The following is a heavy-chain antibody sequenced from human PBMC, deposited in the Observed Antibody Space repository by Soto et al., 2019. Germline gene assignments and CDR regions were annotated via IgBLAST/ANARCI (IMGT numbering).Heavy chain of an antibody. CDR2: ISAKNGNT. CDR3: AREPPETPPDY. J-gene: IGHJ4*02. V-gene: IGHV1-18*01. Sequence: ASVKVSCKTSGYTFSDYGISWVRQAPGQGLEWMGLISAKNGNTNFAQKFRGRVTMITDTSTNTVYMELRNLRLDDTAVYYCAREPPETPPDYWGQGTLVTVSS. CDR1: GYTFSDYG.